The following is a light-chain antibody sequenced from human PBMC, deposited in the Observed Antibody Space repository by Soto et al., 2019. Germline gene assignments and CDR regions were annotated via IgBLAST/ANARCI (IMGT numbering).Light chain of an antibody. V-gene: IGKV3-20*01. CDR3: QQYGSSGT. J-gene: IGKJ1*01. Sequence: EIVMTQSPATLSVSPGERATLSCRASQSVSSNLAWYHQKPGRAPRLLIYGASNRATGIPDRFSGSGSGTDFTLTISRLEPEDFAVYYCQQYGSSGTFGQGTKVDIK. CDR1: QSVSSN. CDR2: GAS.